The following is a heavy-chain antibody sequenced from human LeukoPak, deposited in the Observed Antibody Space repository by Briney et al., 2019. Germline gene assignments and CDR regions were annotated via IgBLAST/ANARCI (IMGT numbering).Heavy chain of an antibody. Sequence: GGSLRLFCAASGFTFSNYWMSWVRRAPGKGLEWVANIKQDGSETYSVDSVRGRFTISRDNAKNSLYLQMNSLRAEDTAVYYCARDFWGAYRVDYFDCWGQGTPVTVSS. CDR2: IKQDGSET. CDR3: ARDFWGAYRVDYFDC. J-gene: IGHJ4*02. CDR1: GFTFSNYW. V-gene: IGHV3-7*01. D-gene: IGHD3-3*01.